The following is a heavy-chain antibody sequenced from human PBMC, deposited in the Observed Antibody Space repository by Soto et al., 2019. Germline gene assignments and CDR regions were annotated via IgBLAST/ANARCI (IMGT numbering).Heavy chain of an antibody. Sequence: ASVKVSCKASVSSSNIYKIHWVRQAPGQGLEWMGWIHTASGETKYSQKLQDRVTITRDTSASTAYMELSSLTSEDTATYYCARDEDVWGQGTTVTSP. CDR1: VSSSNIYK. V-gene: IGHV1-3*04. CDR2: IHTASGET. CDR3: ARDEDV. J-gene: IGHJ6*02.